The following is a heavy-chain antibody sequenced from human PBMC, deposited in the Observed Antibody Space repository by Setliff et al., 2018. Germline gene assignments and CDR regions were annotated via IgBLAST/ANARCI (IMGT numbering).Heavy chain of an antibody. CDR2: INAGNGNT. CDR3: ARSPPTSTYYDFWSGYSYYFDY. Sequence: VASVKVSCKASGYTFTSYAMHWVRQAPGQRLEWMGWINAGNGNTKYSQKFQGRVTITRDTSASTAYMELSSLRSEDTAVYYCARSPPTSTYYDFWSGYSYYFDYWVPGTLLVTVSS. J-gene: IGHJ4*03. CDR1: GYTFTSYA. V-gene: IGHV1-3*01. D-gene: IGHD3-3*01.